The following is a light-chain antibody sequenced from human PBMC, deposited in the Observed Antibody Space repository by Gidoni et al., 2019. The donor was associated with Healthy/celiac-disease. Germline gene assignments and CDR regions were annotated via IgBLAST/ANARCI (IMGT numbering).Light chain of an antibody. Sequence: EIVINQSPLSLPVTTGKTAAISCRSSQSLLHSNGYNYLDWYLQKPGQSPQLLIYLGSNRASGVPYRFSGSGSGTDFTLTISRVEAEDVGAYYCMQALHTPPTFGGGTKVEIK. J-gene: IGKJ4*01. CDR3: MQALHTPPT. V-gene: IGKV2-28*01. CDR2: LGS. CDR1: QSLLHSNGYNY.